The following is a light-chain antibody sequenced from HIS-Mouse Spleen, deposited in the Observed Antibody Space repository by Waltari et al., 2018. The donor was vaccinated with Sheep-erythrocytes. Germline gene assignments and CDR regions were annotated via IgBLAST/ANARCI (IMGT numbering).Light chain of an antibody. CDR3: CSHAGSYNHV. CDR1: SSDVGGFNY. V-gene: IGLV2-11*01. J-gene: IGLJ1*01. CDR2: DVS. Sequence: QSALTQPRSGSGSPGQSVTISCTGTSSDVGGFNYVSWYQQHPGKAPKLMIYDVSKRPSGVPDRFSGSKSGNTASLTISGLQAEDEADYYCCSHAGSYNHVFATGTKVTVL.